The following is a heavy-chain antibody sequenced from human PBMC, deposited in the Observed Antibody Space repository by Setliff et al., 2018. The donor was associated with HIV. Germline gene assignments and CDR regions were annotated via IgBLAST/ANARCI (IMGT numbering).Heavy chain of an antibody. J-gene: IGHJ6*03. V-gene: IGHV1-69*13. Sequence: GASVKVSCKASGGTLSIYTINWVRQAPGQGLEWMGGIIPIFGTPNFAQKFQGRVTVTADESTSTAYMQLSSLRSDDTAVYYCARGRNYDSSGYGDYYYYMDVWGKGTTVTVS. CDR3: ARGRNYDSSGYGDYYYYMDV. CDR2: IIPIFGTP. D-gene: IGHD3-22*01. CDR1: GGTLSIYT.